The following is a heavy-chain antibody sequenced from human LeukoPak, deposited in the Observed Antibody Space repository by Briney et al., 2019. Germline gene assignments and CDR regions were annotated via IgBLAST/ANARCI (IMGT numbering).Heavy chain of an antibody. J-gene: IGHJ5*02. CDR3: ARGGTLTSYNWFDP. D-gene: IGHD3-16*01. Sequence: SETLSLTCTVSGGSISSYYWSWIRQPPGKGLEWIGYIYYSGSTNYNPSLKSRVTISVDTSKNQFSLKLSSVTAADTAVYYCARGGTLTSYNWFDPWGQGTLVTVSS. V-gene: IGHV4-59*01. CDR2: IYYSGST. CDR1: GGSISSYY.